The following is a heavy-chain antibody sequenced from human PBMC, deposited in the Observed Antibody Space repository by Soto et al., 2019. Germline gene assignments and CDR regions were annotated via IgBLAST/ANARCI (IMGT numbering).Heavy chain of an antibody. CDR2: ISAYNGNT. D-gene: IGHD3-10*01. J-gene: IGHJ3*02. Sequence: ASVKVSCKASGYTFTSYGISWVRQAPGQGLEWMGWISAYNGNTNYAQKLQGRVTMTTDPSTNTDYMELRSLRSDDAAVYYCARFGESRDFDIWGQGTMVTVSS. CDR3: ARFGESRDFDI. V-gene: IGHV1-18*01. CDR1: GYTFTSYG.